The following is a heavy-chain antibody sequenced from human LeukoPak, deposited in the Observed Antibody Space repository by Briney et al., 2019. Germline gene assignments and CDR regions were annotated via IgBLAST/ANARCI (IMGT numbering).Heavy chain of an antibody. CDR2: ISAYNGNT. V-gene: IGHV1-18*01. J-gene: IGHJ4*02. Sequence: ASVKVSCKASGYTFTSYGISWVRQAPGQGLEWMGWISAYNGNTIYAQKLQGRVTMTTDTSTSTAYMELRSLRSDDTAVYYCARELIRSDYGDYPLDYWGQGTLVTVSS. D-gene: IGHD4-17*01. CDR3: ARELIRSDYGDYPLDY. CDR1: GYTFTSYG.